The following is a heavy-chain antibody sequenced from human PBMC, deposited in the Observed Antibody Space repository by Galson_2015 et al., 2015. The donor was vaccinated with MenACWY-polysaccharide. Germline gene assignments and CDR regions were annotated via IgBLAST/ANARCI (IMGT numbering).Heavy chain of an antibody. CDR2: INPKSGYS. Sequence: SVKVSCKASGYTFTNYDINWVRLAPGQGLEWMAWINPKSGYSGYAQKFHGRVTLTKDTSISTAYLELTSLRSEDTAMYYCARTNVDFDFWGQGTLITVSS. J-gene: IGHJ4*02. CDR3: ARTNVDFDF. V-gene: IGHV1-8*01. CDR1: GYTFTNYD.